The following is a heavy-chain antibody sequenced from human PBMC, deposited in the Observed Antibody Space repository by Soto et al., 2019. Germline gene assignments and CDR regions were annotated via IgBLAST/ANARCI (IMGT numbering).Heavy chain of an antibody. D-gene: IGHD4-17*01. CDR2: IYYSGST. CDR1: GGSISSYY. CDR3: ARHGYGDYEYFQH. J-gene: IGHJ1*01. Sequence: QVQLQESGPGLVKPSETLSLTCTVSGGSISSYYWSWIRQPPGKGLEWIGYIYYSGSTNYNPSLKSRVTISVDTSKNQFSLKLSSVTAADTAVYYCARHGYGDYEYFQHWGQGTLVTVSS. V-gene: IGHV4-59*08.